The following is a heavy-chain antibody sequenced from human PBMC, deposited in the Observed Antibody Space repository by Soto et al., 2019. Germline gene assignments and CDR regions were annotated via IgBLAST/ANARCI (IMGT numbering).Heavy chain of an antibody. Sequence: QVQLVQSGAEVKNPGASVKVSCKASGYSFTSYGISWVRQAPGQGLEWMGWISGYNGNTNYAQKFQGRVTMTTDTYTSTAYMELRSLRSDDTAMYYCAKVRPWFGELIDYWGQGTLVTVSS. J-gene: IGHJ4*02. CDR1: GYSFTSYG. CDR2: ISGYNGNT. V-gene: IGHV1-18*01. CDR3: AKVRPWFGELIDY. D-gene: IGHD3-10*01.